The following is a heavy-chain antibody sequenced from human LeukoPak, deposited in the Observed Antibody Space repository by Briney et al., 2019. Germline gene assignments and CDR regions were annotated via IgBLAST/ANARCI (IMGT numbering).Heavy chain of an antibody. CDR3: AKVKYDSQRGAFDI. J-gene: IGHJ3*02. Sequence: GGSLRLSCAASGFTFSSYGMHWVRQAPGKGLGWVTFIRYDGSNKYYADSVKGRFTISRDNSKNTLYLQMNSLRAEDTAVYYCAKVKYDSQRGAFDIWGQGTMVTVSS. CDR1: GFTFSSYG. CDR2: IRYDGSNK. D-gene: IGHD3-22*01. V-gene: IGHV3-30*02.